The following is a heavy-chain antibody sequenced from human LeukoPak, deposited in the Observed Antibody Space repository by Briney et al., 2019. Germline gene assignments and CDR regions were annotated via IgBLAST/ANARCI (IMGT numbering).Heavy chain of an antibody. D-gene: IGHD6-25*01. V-gene: IGHV1-24*01. CDR2: FDPEDGET. J-gene: IGHJ4*02. Sequence: ASVKVSCKVSGYTLTELSMHWVRQAPGKGLESMGGFDPEDGETIYAQKFQGRVTFTGDTSIRTAYMEVSSLTSEDTAIYYCARAPIPSYYDSSAYYSDYWGQGTLVTVSS. CDR3: ARAPIPSYYDSSAYYSDY. CDR1: GYTLTELS.